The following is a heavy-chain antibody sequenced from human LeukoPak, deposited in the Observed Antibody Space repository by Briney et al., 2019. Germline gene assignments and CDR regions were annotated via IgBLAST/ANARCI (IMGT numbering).Heavy chain of an antibody. V-gene: IGHV3-74*01. D-gene: IGHD3-22*01. CDR3: ARPNTKYYYDSSGYGAFEI. J-gene: IGHJ3*02. CDR2: INSDGSST. Sequence: GGSLRLSCAASGFTFSNYWMHWVRQAPGKGLVWVSRINSDGSSTSYADSVKGRFTISRDNAKNTLYLQMNSLRADDTAVYYCARPNTKYYYDSSGYGAFEIWGQGTMVTVS. CDR1: GFTFSNYW.